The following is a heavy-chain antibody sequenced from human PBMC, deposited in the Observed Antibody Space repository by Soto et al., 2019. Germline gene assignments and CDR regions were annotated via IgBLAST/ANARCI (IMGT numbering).Heavy chain of an antibody. CDR2: INSDGSST. CDR3: ARVGPGVSIDY. J-gene: IGHJ4*02. Sequence: VGTLRLSCAASGFTFSSYWMHWVRPAPGKGLVWVSRINSDGSSTSYADSVKGRFTNSRDNAKNTLYLQMNSLRAEDTAVYYCARVGPGVSIDYWGQGTLVTVSS. V-gene: IGHV3-74*01. D-gene: IGHD3-10*01. CDR1: GFTFSSYW.